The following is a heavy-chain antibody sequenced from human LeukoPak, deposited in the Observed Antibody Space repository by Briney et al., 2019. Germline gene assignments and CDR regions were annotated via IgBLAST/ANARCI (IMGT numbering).Heavy chain of an antibody. CDR3: ARGYDYYGSGSYWFDP. CDR2: INPNSGGT. CDR1: GYTFTGYY. V-gene: IGHV1-2*04. Sequence: EASVKVSCKASGYTFTGYYMHWVRQAPGQGLEWMGWINPNSGGTNYAQKFQGWVTMTRDTSISTAYMELSRLRSDDTAVYYCARGYDYYGSGSYWFDPWGQGTLVTVSS. J-gene: IGHJ5*02. D-gene: IGHD3-10*01.